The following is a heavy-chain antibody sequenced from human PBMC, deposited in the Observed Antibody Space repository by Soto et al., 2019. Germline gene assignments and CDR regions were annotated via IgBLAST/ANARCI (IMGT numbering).Heavy chain of an antibody. D-gene: IGHD1-1*01. Sequence: GASVKVSCKASGYTFTSYAMHWVRQAPGQRLEWMGWINAGNGNTKYSQKFQGRVTITRDTSASTAYMELSSLRSEDTAVYYCARDLERDYPFPDYSGFDYWGQGTLVTVSS. CDR3: ARDLERDYPFPDYSGFDY. V-gene: IGHV1-3*01. CDR1: GYTFTSYA. J-gene: IGHJ4*02. CDR2: INAGNGNT.